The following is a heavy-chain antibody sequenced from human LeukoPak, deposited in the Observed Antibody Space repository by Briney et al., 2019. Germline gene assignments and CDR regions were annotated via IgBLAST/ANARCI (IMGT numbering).Heavy chain of an antibody. D-gene: IGHD3-3*01. V-gene: IGHV3-23*01. CDR1: GFTFSSYA. CDR3: AKDWSGYYTGRTAYYFDY. J-gene: IGHJ4*02. Sequence: GGSLRLSCAASGFTFSSYAMSWVRQAPGKGLEWVSAISGSGGSTYYADSVKGRFTISRDNSKTTLYLQMNSLRAEDTAVYYCAKDWSGYYTGRTAYYFDYWGQGTLVTVSS. CDR2: ISGSGGST.